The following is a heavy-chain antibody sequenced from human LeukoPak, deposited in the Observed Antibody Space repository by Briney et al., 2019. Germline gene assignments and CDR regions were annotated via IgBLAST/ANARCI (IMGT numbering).Heavy chain of an antibody. V-gene: IGHV3-23*01. J-gene: IGHJ4*02. Sequence: PGGSLRLSCAASGFTFSRHAMSWVRQAPGKGLEWVSAIRGSGGTTYYADSVKGRFTISRDNSKNTLYLQMNSLRAEDTAVYYCAKDRAGDGYTFGGQGTLVTVSS. CDR3: AKDRAGDGYTF. CDR1: GFTFSRHA. CDR2: IRGSGGTT. D-gene: IGHD5-24*01.